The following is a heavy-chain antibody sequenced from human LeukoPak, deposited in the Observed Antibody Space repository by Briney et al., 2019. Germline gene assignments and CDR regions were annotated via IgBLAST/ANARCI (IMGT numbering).Heavy chain of an antibody. D-gene: IGHD6-6*01. CDR1: GFTFSSCA. Sequence: GGSLRLSCAASGFTFSSCAMHWVRQAPGKGLEWVAVISYDGSNKYYADSVKGRFTISRDNSKNTLYLQMNSLRAEDTAVYYCARDFRRGGQLVLYYYYYGMDVWGQGTTVTVSS. CDR2: ISYDGSNK. V-gene: IGHV3-30-3*01. J-gene: IGHJ6*02. CDR3: ARDFRRGGQLVLYYYYYGMDV.